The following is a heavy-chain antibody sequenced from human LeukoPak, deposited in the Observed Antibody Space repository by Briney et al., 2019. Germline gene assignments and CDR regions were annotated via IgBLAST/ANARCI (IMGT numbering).Heavy chain of an antibody. CDR3: AKDRASGTYFDY. J-gene: IGHJ4*02. Sequence: GGSLRFSCAASGFTFSSYDMSWVRQGPGKGLEWVSAISGSGGSTYFADSLKGRSTISRDNSKNTVYLQMNSLRAEDTAVYYCAKDRASGTYFDYWGQGALVTVSS. CDR2: ISGSGGST. CDR1: GFTFSSYD. D-gene: IGHD1-26*01. V-gene: IGHV3-23*01.